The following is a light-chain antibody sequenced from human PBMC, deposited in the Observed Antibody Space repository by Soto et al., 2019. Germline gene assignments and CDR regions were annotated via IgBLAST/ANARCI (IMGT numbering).Light chain of an antibody. CDR3: QQYVTTPIT. Sequence: ELVLTQSPGTLSLSPGERATLSCRASQSVSSSYLAWYQQKPGQAPRLLIYGASSRATGIPDRISGSGSGTDLTITISRLEPEDFEVYYCQQYVTTPITFGQGTRLEIK. V-gene: IGKV3-20*01. CDR1: QSVSSSY. CDR2: GAS. J-gene: IGKJ5*01.